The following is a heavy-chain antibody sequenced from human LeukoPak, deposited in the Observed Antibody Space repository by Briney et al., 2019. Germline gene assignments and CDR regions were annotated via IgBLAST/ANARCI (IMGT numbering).Heavy chain of an antibody. CDR3: ARDPAVSGTYYYDSGSLREPKYSDC. CDR2: ISSYNGNT. J-gene: IGHJ4*02. D-gene: IGHD3-10*01. V-gene: IGHV1-18*01. Sequence: ASVKVSCKASGYTFTSYGISWVRQAPGQGLESMGWISSYNGNTNYAQKFQGRVTMTTDTLTSTAYMELRSLRPDDTAVYYCARDPAVSGTYYYDSGSLREPKYSDCWGQGTQVTVSS. CDR1: GYTFTSYG.